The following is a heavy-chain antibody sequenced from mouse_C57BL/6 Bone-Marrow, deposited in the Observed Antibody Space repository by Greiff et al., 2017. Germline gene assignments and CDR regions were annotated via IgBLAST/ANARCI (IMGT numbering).Heavy chain of an antibody. J-gene: IGHJ3*01. CDR3: ARDDGYYGSRTVFAY. CDR2: INPNNGGT. Sequence: EVQLVESGPELVKPGASVKMSCKASGYTFTDYNMHWVKQSHGKSLEWIGYINPNNGGTSYNQKFKGKATLTVNKSSSTAYMELRSLTSEDSAVYYCARDDGYYGSRTVFAYWGQGTLVTVSA. CDR1: GYTFTDYN. D-gene: IGHD1-1*01. V-gene: IGHV1-22*01.